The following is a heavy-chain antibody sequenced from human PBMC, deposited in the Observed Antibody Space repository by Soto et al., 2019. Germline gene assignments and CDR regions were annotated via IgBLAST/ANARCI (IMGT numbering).Heavy chain of an antibody. V-gene: IGHV4-59*01. J-gene: IGHJ4*02. CDR2: IYYSGST. CDR1: GGSISSYY. Sequence: PSETLSLTCTVSGGSISSYYWSWIRQPPGKGLEWIGYIYYSGSTNYNPSLKSRVTISVDTSKNQFSLKLSSVTAADTAVYYCARKGAGNSFVYWGQGTLVTVSS. D-gene: IGHD6-13*01. CDR3: ARKGAGNSFVY.